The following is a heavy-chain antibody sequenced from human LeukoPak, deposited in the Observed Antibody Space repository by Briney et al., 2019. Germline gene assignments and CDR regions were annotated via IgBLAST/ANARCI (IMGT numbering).Heavy chain of an antibody. Sequence: PSETLSLTCTVSGDSISRYYWCWIRQPPGKGLEWMGHIYYSGSTNYNPSLHTRVTISVDTSKYQLSLKLSSVTAADTAVYYCARGVGGSSYWGQGTLVTVSS. CDR3: ARGVGGSSY. D-gene: IGHD1-26*01. V-gene: IGHV4-59*01. CDR1: GDSISRYY. CDR2: IYYSGST. J-gene: IGHJ4*02.